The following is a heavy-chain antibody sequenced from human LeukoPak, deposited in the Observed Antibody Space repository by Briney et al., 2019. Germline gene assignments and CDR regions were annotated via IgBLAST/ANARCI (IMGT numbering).Heavy chain of an antibody. Sequence: GGSLRLSCAASGFTFSSYSMNWVRQAPGKGLEWVSSISSSSGYXXXXXSXXXRFTISRDNAKNSLYLQMNSLRAEDTAVYYCARDLGRGVAAAGWGQGTLVTVSS. V-gene: IGHV3-21*01. CDR3: ARDLGRGVAAAG. J-gene: IGHJ4*02. CDR2: ISSSSGYX. D-gene: IGHD6-13*01. CDR1: GFTFSSYS.